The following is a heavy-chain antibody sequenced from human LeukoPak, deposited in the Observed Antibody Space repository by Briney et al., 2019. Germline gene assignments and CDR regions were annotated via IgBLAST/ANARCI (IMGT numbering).Heavy chain of an antibody. D-gene: IGHD3-3*01. J-gene: IGHJ4*02. V-gene: IGHV1-3*01. Sequence: ASVKVSCKAFGYTFTSYAMHWVRQAPGQRLEWMGWINAGNGNTKYSQKFQGRVTITRDTSASTAYMELSSLRSEDTAVYYCARDRRRVLRFLEWPAYYFDYWGQGTLVTVSS. CDR1: GYTFTSYA. CDR2: INAGNGNT. CDR3: ARDRRRVLRFLEWPAYYFDY.